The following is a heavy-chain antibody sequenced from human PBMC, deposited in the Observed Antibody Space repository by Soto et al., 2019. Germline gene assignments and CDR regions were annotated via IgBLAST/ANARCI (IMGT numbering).Heavy chain of an antibody. CDR1: GFTFSSYD. CDR3: ARALRGRYYYYYGMDV. J-gene: IGHJ6*02. V-gene: IGHV3-13*01. CDR2: IGTAGDT. D-gene: IGHD3-16*01. Sequence: EVQLVECGGGLVQPGGSLRLSCAASGFTFSSYDMHWVRQATGKGLEWVSAIGTAGDTYYPGSVKGRFTISRENAKNSLYLQMNSPRAEDTAVYYCARALRGRYYYYYGMDVWGQSTTVTVSS.